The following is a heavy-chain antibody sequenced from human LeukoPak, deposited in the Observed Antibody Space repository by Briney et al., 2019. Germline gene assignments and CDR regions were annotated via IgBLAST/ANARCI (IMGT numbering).Heavy chain of an antibody. J-gene: IGHJ6*03. D-gene: IGHD3-10*01. CDR1: GFTFSSYG. V-gene: IGHV3-30*02. CDR3: AIAAGGMDV. CDR2: IRYDESNR. Sequence: GGSLRLSCAASGFTFSSYGMHWVRQAPGKGLEWVALIRYDESNRYYADSVKGRFTISRDNSKNTLYLQMNSLRAEDTAVYYCAIAAGGMDVWGKGTTVTVSS.